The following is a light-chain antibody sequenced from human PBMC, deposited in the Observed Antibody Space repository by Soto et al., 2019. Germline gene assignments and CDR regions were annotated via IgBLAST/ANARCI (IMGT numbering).Light chain of an antibody. CDR1: QTINEY. CDR3: QQLRAYPHT. Sequence: DIQLTQSPSFLSASVGDRVTVTCRASQTINEYLAWFQKKEGKAPELLIYPASTLQVGVSSRFSGHGFGIEFTLTISSLQPEDFATYYCQQLRAYPHTFGQGTKLEIK. CDR2: PAS. J-gene: IGKJ2*01. V-gene: IGKV1-9*01.